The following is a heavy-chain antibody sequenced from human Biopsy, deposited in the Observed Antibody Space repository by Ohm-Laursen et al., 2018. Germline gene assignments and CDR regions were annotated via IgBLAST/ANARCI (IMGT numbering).Heavy chain of an antibody. J-gene: IGHJ6*02. CDR3: ARDRIAYCTATSCDNFGLDV. Sequence: PSETLSLTCTVSSASINLYYWGWIRQSPGKGLEWIGYINHSGHTNYSPSLKSRLTMSVDTSKNQFSLKLTSVTAADTAVYYCARDRIAYCTATSCDNFGLDVWGQGTTVTVSS. D-gene: IGHD2-8*02. V-gene: IGHV4-59*01. CDR2: INHSGHT. CDR1: SASINLYY.